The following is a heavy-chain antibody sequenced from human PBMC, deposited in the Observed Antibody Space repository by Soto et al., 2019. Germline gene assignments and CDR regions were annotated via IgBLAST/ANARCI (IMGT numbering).Heavy chain of an antibody. J-gene: IGHJ4*02. D-gene: IGHD6-19*01. CDR2: ISAYNGNT. CDR3: ARGQGWDFDY. V-gene: IGHV1-18*01. Sequence: ASVNVSCKPCGYTLPSYGSSWVLQAPGQGGEWMGWISAYNGNTNYAQKLQGRVTMTTDTYTSTAYMELRSLRSDDTAVYYCARGQGWDFDYWGQGTLVTVSS. CDR1: GYTLPSYG.